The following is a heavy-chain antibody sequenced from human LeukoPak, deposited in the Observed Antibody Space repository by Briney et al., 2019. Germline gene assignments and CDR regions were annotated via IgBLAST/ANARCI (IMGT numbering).Heavy chain of an antibody. CDR1: GFTFSSYA. CDR2: ISGSGGST. D-gene: IGHD3-10*01. V-gene: IGHV3-23*01. Sequence: PGGSLRLSCAASGFTFSSYAMSWVRQAPGQGLEWVSAISGSGGSTYYADSVKGRFTISRDNSKNTLYLQMNSLRAEDTAVYYCASDITMVRGVFFQHWGQGTLVTVSS. CDR3: ASDITMVRGVFFQH. J-gene: IGHJ1*01.